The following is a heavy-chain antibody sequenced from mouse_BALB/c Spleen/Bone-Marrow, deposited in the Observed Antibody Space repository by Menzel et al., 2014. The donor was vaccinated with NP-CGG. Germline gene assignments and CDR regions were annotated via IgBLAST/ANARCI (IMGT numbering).Heavy chain of an antibody. CDR2: IDPANGNT. Sequence: VQLQQPGAELVKPGASVKLSCTASGFNIKDTYMHWVKQRPERGLEWIGKIDPANGNTKYDPKFQGKATITADTSSNTAYLQLSSLTSEDTAVYYCARFPFPYWGQGTLVTVSA. CDR1: GFNIKDTY. CDR3: ARFPFPY. V-gene: IGHV14-3*02. J-gene: IGHJ3*01.